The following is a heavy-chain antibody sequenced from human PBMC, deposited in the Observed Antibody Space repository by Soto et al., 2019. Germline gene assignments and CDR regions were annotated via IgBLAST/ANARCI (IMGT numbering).Heavy chain of an antibody. J-gene: IGHJ4*02. CDR1: GYTLTRFY. V-gene: IGHV1-46*01. CDR3: ARGPADSDVPRWDY. D-gene: IGHD2-21*02. Sequence: QVQLVQSGAEVRKPGASVRLSCKASGYTLTRFYLHWVRQAPGQGLEWMGRINTRGGTTAYAQKFRGRLTVTRDTSTSTVYMALSNLRSEDTAIYYCARGPADSDVPRWDYWGQGTRVTVSS. CDR2: INTRGGTT.